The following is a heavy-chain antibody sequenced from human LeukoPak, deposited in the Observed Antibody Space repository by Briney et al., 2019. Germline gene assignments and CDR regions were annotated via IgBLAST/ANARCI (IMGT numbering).Heavy chain of an antibody. D-gene: IGHD4-17*01. Sequence: PGGSLRLSCAASGFTFSSYAMSWVRQAPGKGLEWVSAISGSGGSTYYADSVKGRFTISRDNAKNSLYLQMNSLRAEDTAVYYCARDYGDYPSLDYWGQGTLVTVSS. CDR3: ARDYGDYPSLDY. CDR2: ISGSGGST. J-gene: IGHJ4*02. V-gene: IGHV3-23*01. CDR1: GFTFSSYA.